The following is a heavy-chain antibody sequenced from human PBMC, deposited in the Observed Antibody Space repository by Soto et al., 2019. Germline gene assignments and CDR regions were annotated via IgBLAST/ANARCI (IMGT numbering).Heavy chain of an antibody. D-gene: IGHD2-2*01. CDR2: IYHSGST. CDR3: ARVRTKSRAPSSTRSNWFDP. J-gene: IGHJ5*02. CDR1: GGSISSSNW. V-gene: IGHV4-4*02. Sequence: ASETLSLTCAVSGGSISSSNWWSWVRQPPGKGLEWIGEIYHSGSTNYNPSLKSRVTISVDKSKNQFSLKLSSVTAADTAVYYCARVRTKSRAPSSTRSNWFDPWGQGTLVTVYS.